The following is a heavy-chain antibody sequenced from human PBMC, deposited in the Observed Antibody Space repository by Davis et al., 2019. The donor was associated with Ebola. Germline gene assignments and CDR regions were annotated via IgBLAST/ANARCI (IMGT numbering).Heavy chain of an antibody. J-gene: IGHJ6*02. CDR3: ARAELLWFRSYGMDV. Sequence: ASVKVSCKASGYTSTSYYMHCVRQAPGQGLEWMGIINPSGGSTSYAQKFQGRVTMTRDTSTSTVYMELSSLRSEDTAVYYCARAELLWFRSYGMDVWGQGTTVTVSS. CDR1: GYTSTSYY. CDR2: INPSGGST. V-gene: IGHV1-46*01. D-gene: IGHD3-10*01.